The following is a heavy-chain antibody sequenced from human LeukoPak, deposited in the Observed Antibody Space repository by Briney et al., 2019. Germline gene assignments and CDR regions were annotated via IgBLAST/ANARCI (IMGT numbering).Heavy chain of an antibody. J-gene: IGHJ4*02. D-gene: IGHD6-13*01. CDR3: ARVPSIAAVGIRLDY. CDR2: ISYDGRHK. CDR1: GFTFSNYG. Sequence: GGSLRLSCVASGFTFSNYGTHWVRQAPGKGLEWVAVISYDGRHKYYADSVKGRFTISRDNSKNTLYLQMNSLRAEDTAMYYCARVPSIAAVGIRLDYWGQGTLVTVSS. V-gene: IGHV3-30*03.